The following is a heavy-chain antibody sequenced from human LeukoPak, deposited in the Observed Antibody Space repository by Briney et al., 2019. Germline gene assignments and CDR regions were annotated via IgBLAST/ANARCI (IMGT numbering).Heavy chain of an antibody. Sequence: ASVKVSCKASGYTFTGYYMHWVRQAPGQGLEWMGWINPNSGGTNYAQKFQGRVTMTRDTSISTAYMELSRLRSDDTAVYYCARGRGRPAATSGYFGYWGQGTLVAVSS. CDR1: GYTFTGYY. CDR2: INPNSGGT. D-gene: IGHD2-2*01. V-gene: IGHV1-2*02. CDR3: ARGRGRPAATSGYFGY. J-gene: IGHJ4*02.